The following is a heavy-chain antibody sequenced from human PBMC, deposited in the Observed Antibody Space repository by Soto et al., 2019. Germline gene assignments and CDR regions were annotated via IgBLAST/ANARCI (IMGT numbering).Heavy chain of an antibody. V-gene: IGHV1-18*01. D-gene: IGHD2-15*01. J-gene: IGHJ4*02. Sequence: ASVKVSCKASGYTFTSYGISWVRQAPGQGVEGMGWISVYNGNTNYAQKFQGRVTMTTDTSTSTAYMELRSLRSDDTAVYYCARGRRDCSGGSCYGDYETDYWGQGTLVTVSS. CDR2: ISVYNGNT. CDR3: ARGRRDCSGGSCYGDYETDY. CDR1: GYTFTSYG.